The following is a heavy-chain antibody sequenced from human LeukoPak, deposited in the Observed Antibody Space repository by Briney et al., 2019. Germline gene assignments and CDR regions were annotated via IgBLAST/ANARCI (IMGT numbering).Heavy chain of an antibody. V-gene: IGHV3-23*01. CDR3: AKVVAHSPSGDY. Sequence: PGGSLRLSCAASGFTFSSYGMSWVRQAPGKGLEWVSAISGSGGSTYYADSVKGRFTISRDNSKNTLCLQMNSLRAEDTAVYYCAKVVAHSPSGDYWGQGTLVTVSS. D-gene: IGHD2-2*01. CDR2: ISGSGGST. J-gene: IGHJ4*02. CDR1: GFTFSSYG.